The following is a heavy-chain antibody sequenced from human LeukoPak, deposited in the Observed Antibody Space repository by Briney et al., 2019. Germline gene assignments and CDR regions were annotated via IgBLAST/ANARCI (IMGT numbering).Heavy chain of an antibody. CDR3: ARDLVTVTKGFDT. CDR2: ISHIGRT. V-gene: IGHV4-59*11. CDR1: GDSFSSHY. J-gene: IGHJ3*02. D-gene: IGHD4-17*01. Sequence: SETLSLTRAVSGDSFSSHYWTWIRQSPGTGLEWIGYISHIGRTNYNPSLKSRVTISIDTSKNQFSLKLRSVTAADTAVYYCARDLVTVTKGFDTWGQGTMVSVSS.